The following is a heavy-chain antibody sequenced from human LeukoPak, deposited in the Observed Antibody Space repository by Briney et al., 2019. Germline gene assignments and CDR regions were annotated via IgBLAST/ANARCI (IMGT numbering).Heavy chain of an antibody. CDR2: IKQDGREK. CDR3: ARLAVYYDFWSGYYTSYYYYMDV. Sequence: PGGSLRLSCAASGFTFSSYWMSWVRQAPGKGLEWGANIKQDGREKYYVDSVKGRFTISRDNAKNSLYLQMNSLRAEDTAVYYCARLAVYYDFWSGYYTSYYYYMDVWGKGTTVTVSS. J-gene: IGHJ6*03. V-gene: IGHV3-7*01. CDR1: GFTFSSYW. D-gene: IGHD3-3*01.